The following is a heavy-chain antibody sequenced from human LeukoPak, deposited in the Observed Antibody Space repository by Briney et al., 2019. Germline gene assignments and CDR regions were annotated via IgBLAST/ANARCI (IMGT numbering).Heavy chain of an antibody. J-gene: IGHJ6*02. V-gene: IGHV3-23*01. Sequence: AGGSLRLSCAASGFTFSSYAMSGVRQARGKGLEWVSAISGSGGSTYYADSVKGRLTISRDNAKNSLYLQMNSLRAEDTAVYYCARDRYDYGGRLAYYYGMDVWGQGTTVTVSS. CDR3: ARDRYDYGGRLAYYYGMDV. D-gene: IGHD4-23*01. CDR1: GFTFSSYA. CDR2: ISGSGGST.